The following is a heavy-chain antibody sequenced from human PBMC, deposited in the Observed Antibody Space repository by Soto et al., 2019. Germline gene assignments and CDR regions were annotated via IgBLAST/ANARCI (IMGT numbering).Heavy chain of an antibody. CDR2: IYFSGTT. CDR1: NDSITSGDFY. V-gene: IGHV4-30-4*01. Sequence: QVQPQESGPGLVKPSQTLSLTCTVSNDSITSGDFYWGWIRQPPGKGLEWIGYIYFSGTTYYNPSLQSRLTISVDTSKNEFSLRLSSVTAADTAVYYCARNRRSHYYYYVLDVWGHGTTVTVSS. CDR3: ARNRRSHYYYYVLDV. J-gene: IGHJ6*02.